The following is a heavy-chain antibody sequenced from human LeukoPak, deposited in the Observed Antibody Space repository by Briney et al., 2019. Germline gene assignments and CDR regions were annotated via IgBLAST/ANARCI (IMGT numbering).Heavy chain of an antibody. CDR2: IYYSGST. D-gene: IGHD1-26*01. CDR1: GGSISSYY. V-gene: IGHV4-59*01. J-gene: IGHJ4*02. Sequence: SETLSLTCTVSGGSISSYYWSWIRQPPGKGLEWIWDIYYSGSTNYNHSLKSRVTISVDTSKNQFSLKLSSVTAADTAVYYCARSVGSERDFDYWGQGTLVTVSS. CDR3: ARSVGSERDFDY.